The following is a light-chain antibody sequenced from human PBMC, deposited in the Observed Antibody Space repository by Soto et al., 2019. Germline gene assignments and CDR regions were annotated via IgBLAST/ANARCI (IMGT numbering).Light chain of an antibody. J-gene: IGKJ1*01. CDR1: QSGTTF. V-gene: IGKV1-39*01. Sequence: QLTQSPSSLASSGGDRVTNSFRTSQSGTTFLNWYQQKPGEAPKLLIYRASTLQNGIPSRFSGSGYGDDFVLTTSSLQPEDFGTYYCQQSYNSPRTFGLGTKV. CDR3: QQSYNSPRT. CDR2: RAS.